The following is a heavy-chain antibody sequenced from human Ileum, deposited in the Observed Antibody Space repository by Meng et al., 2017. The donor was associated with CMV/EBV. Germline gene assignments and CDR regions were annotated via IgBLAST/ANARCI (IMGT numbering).Heavy chain of an antibody. V-gene: IGHV4-30-4*08. J-gene: IGHJ4*02. CDR1: GGSISSGDYY. CDR3: ARRSSGLFDY. CDR2: IYYSGTT. Sequence: QVHLTESGPGLVKPSQTLSLTCTVSGGSISSGDYYWTWIRQPPGKGLEWIGYIYYSGTTYYNPSLKSRVSISVDTSRNQFSLQLSSVTAADTAVYYCARRSSGLFDYWGQGILVTVSS. D-gene: IGHD6-13*01.